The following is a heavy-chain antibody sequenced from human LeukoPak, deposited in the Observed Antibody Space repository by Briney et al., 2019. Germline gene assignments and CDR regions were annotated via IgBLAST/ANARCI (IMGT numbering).Heavy chain of an antibody. D-gene: IGHD2-2*01. CDR2: INHSGST. CDR1: GGSFSGYY. V-gene: IGHV4-34*01. J-gene: IGHJ4*02. Sequence: PSETLSLTCAVYGGSFSGYYWSWVRQPPGKGLEWIGEINHSGSTNYNTSLTSRVTISAATSKNQFSLMLSSVTAADTAVSYWASRRSSYVDYWGQGTLVTVSS. CDR3: ASRRSSYVDY.